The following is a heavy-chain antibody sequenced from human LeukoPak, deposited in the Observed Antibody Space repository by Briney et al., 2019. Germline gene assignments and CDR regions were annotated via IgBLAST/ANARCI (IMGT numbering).Heavy chain of an antibody. CDR3: ARERGGDYTNYYYYYYMDI. J-gene: IGHJ6*03. V-gene: IGHV3-20*04. Sequence: PGRSLRLSCAASGFTFDDYGMRWVRQAPGRGLEWVSGVNWNGISTGYADSVKGRFTISRDNAKNSLYLQMSSLRAEDTALYYCARERGGDYTNYYYYYYMDIWGKGTTVTVSS. CDR2: VNWNGIST. CDR1: GFTFDDYG. D-gene: IGHD4-11*01.